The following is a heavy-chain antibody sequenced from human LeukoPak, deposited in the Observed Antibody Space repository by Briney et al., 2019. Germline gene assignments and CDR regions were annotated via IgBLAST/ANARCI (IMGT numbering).Heavy chain of an antibody. CDR2: IYPGDSDT. V-gene: IGHV5-51*01. Sequence: GESLKISCKGSGYSFTSYWISWVRQMPGKGLEWMGIIYPGDSDTRYSPSFQGQVTISADKSISAAYLQWSSLKASDTAMYYCASTEWLVPDYYYGMDVWGQGTTVTVSS. J-gene: IGHJ6*02. D-gene: IGHD6-19*01. CDR1: GYSFTSYW. CDR3: ASTEWLVPDYYYGMDV.